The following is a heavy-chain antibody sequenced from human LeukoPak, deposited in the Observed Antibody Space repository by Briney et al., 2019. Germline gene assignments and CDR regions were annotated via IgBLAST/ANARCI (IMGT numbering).Heavy chain of an antibody. Sequence: SETLSLTCTVSGGSISSYYWSWIRQPPGKGLEWIGYIYYSGSTNYNPSLKSRVTISVDTSKNQFSLKLGSVTAADTAVYYCARRLAVAAHFDYWGQGTLVTVSS. CDR2: IYYSGST. V-gene: IGHV4-59*08. CDR1: GGSISSYY. J-gene: IGHJ4*02. CDR3: ARRLAVAAHFDY. D-gene: IGHD6-19*01.